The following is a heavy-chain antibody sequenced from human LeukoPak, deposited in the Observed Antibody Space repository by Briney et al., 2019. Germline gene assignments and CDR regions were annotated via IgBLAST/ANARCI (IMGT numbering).Heavy chain of an antibody. CDR1: GYTFTGYY. V-gene: IGHV1-2*02. Sequence: ASVKVSCKASGYTFTGYYMHWVRQAPGQGLEWMGWINPNSGGTNYAQKFQGRVTMTRDTSISTAYMELSRLRSDDTAVYYCARDRPSGSHWFDPWGQGTLVTVSS. CDR3: ARDRPSGSHWFDP. J-gene: IGHJ5*02. D-gene: IGHD1-26*01. CDR2: INPNSGGT.